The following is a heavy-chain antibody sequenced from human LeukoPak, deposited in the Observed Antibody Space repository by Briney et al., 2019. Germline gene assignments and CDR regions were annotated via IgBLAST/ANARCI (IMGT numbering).Heavy chain of an antibody. V-gene: IGHV4-61*01. CDR3: ARGAGYSSSNDY. J-gene: IGHJ4*02. CDR1: GGSVSSGSYY. D-gene: IGHD6-13*01. CDR2: IYYSGST. Sequence: SETLSLTCTVSGGSVSSGSYYRSWIRQPPGKGLEWIGYIYYSGSTNYNPSLKSRVTISVDTSKNQFSLKLSSVTAADTAVYYCARGAGYSSSNDYWGQGTLVTVYS.